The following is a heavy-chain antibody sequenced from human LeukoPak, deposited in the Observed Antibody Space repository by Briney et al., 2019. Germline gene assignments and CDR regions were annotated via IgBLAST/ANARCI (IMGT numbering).Heavy chain of an antibody. Sequence: ASVKVSCKASGYTFTSYGISWVRQAPGQGLEWMGWISAYNGNTNYAQKLQGRVTMTTDTSTSTAYMELRSLRSDDTAVYYCARALGIVGATWFDPWGQGTLVTVSS. CDR3: ARALGIVGATWFDP. CDR1: GYTFTSYG. D-gene: IGHD1-26*01. J-gene: IGHJ5*02. V-gene: IGHV1-18*01. CDR2: ISAYNGNT.